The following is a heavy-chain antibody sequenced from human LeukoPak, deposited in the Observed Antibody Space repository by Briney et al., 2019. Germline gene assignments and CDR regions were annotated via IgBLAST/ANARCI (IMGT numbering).Heavy chain of an antibody. CDR3: ARGSGWSSLGDYYFDY. CDR1: GFTFSSYD. CDR2: IGTAGDT. J-gene: IGHJ4*02. D-gene: IGHD6-19*01. V-gene: IGHV3-13*01. Sequence: GGSLRLSCAASGFTFSSYDMHWVRQATGKGLERVSAIGTAGDTYYPGSVKGRFTISRENAKNSLYLQMNSLRAGDTAVYYCARGSGWSSLGDYYFDYWGQGTLVTVSS.